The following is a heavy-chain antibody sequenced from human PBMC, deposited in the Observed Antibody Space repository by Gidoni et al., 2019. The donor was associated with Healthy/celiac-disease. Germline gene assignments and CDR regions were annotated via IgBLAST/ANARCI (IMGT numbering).Heavy chain of an antibody. V-gene: IGHV4-39*01. J-gene: IGHJ4*02. CDR1: GGSISSSSYY. Sequence: QLQLQGSGPGLVKPSETLSLPCTVSGGSISSSSYYWGWSRPPPGKGLEWIGSIYYSGSHYYNPSLKSRVTISVDTSKNQFSLKLSSVTAADTAVYYCARQKLYYFDYWGQGTLVTVSS. CDR3: ARQKLYYFDY. CDR2: IYYSGSH.